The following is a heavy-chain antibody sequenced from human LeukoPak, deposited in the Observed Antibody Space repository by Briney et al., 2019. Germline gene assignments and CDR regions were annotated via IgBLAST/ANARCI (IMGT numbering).Heavy chain of an antibody. V-gene: IGHV1-3*04. Sequence: ASVKVSCKPSGHIFANYGMHWVRQAPRQSLEWMGWINTGNGNAKSSQKFQDRVTLSRDTAATTAYMELNSLSSEDTAVYYCARVPLSDPSGRYYAHWGQGTLVTVSS. CDR3: ARVPLSDPSGRYYAH. D-gene: IGHD1-26*01. J-gene: IGHJ1*01. CDR2: INTGNGNA. CDR1: GHIFANYG.